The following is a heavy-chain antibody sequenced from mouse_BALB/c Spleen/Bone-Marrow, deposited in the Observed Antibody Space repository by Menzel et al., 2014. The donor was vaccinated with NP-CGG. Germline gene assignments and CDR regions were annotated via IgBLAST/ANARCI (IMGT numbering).Heavy chain of an antibody. Sequence: VQLQQFGAEIVKPGASVKSSCTTSGFNIEDSYIYWMKQRPEQGLEWIGRIDPANGNTKYDPKFQGKATITVDTSSATAYLQLSSLTSEDTAVYYCARNYGSSLDYWGQGTTLTVSS. J-gene: IGHJ2*01. V-gene: IGHV14-3*02. CDR2: IDPANGNT. CDR3: ARNYGSSLDY. CDR1: GFNIEDSY. D-gene: IGHD1-1*01.